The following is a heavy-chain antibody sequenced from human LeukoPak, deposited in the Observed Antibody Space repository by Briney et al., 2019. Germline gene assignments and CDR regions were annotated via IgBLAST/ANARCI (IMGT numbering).Heavy chain of an antibody. CDR2: IYYSGSS. CDR1: GGSISSYY. D-gene: IGHD1-26*01. CDR3: ARGGSPVPLY. V-gene: IGHV4-59*01. J-gene: IGHJ4*02. Sequence: SETLSLTCTVSGGSISSYYWSWIRQPPGKGLEWIGYIYYSGSSNCNPSLKSRVTLSVDTSKNQFSLKLSSVTAADTAVYYCARGGSPVPLYWGQGTLVTVSS.